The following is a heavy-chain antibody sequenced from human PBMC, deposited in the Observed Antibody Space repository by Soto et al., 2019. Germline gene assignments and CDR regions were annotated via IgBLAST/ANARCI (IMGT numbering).Heavy chain of an antibody. CDR3: ATALDGTYYWHN. CDR1: GYNFITYW. CDR2: INPGDSHT. D-gene: IGHD1-26*01. J-gene: IGHJ4*02. Sequence: NPGESLKISCKGSGYNFITYWIGWVRQMPGKGLEWMGIINPGDSHTKYSPSLQGQVTISADRSISTAYLQWSSLRASDSAMYFCATALDGTYYWHNWGQGTLVTVSS. V-gene: IGHV5-51*03.